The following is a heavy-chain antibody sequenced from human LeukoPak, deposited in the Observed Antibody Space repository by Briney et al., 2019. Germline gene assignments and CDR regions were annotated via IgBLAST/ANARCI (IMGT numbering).Heavy chain of an antibody. CDR1: GGSISSSSYY. V-gene: IGHV4-39*07. Sequence: PSETLSLTCTVSGGSISSSSYYWGWIRQPPGKGLEWIGSIYYSGSTYYNPSLKSRVTISVDTSKNQFSLKLSSVTAADTAVYYCARDIVVVVAAPYAFDIWGQGTMVTVSS. J-gene: IGHJ3*02. CDR2: IYYSGST. CDR3: ARDIVVVVAAPYAFDI. D-gene: IGHD2-15*01.